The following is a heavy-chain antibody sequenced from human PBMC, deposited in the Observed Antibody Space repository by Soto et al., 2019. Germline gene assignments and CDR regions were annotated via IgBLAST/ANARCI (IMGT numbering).Heavy chain of an antibody. CDR3: AREEDVLRFLEWLLPGMDV. Sequence: ASVKVSCKASGYTFTGYYMHWVRQAPGQGLEWMGWINPNSGGTNYAQKFQGRVTMARDTSISTAYMELSRLRSDDTAVYYCAREEDVLRFLEWLLPGMDVWGQGTTVTVSS. V-gene: IGHV1-2*02. J-gene: IGHJ6*02. D-gene: IGHD3-3*01. CDR2: INPNSGGT. CDR1: GYTFTGYY.